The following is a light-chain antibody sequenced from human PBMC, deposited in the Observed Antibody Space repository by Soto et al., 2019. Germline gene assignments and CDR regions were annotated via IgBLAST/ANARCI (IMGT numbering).Light chain of an antibody. CDR3: QQYDNLLVT. J-gene: IGKJ4*01. CDR1: QDISNY. V-gene: IGKV1-33*01. CDR2: DAS. Sequence: DIQMTQSPSSLSASVGDRVTITCQASQDISNYLNWYQQKPGKAPKLLIYDASNLETGVPSRFSGSGSGTDFTFTISSLQPEDIATYYSQQYDNLLVTFGGGTKVEIK.